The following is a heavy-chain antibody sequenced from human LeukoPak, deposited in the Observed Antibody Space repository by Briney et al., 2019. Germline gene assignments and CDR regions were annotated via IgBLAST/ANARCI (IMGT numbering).Heavy chain of an antibody. D-gene: IGHD6-19*01. V-gene: IGHV3-53*01. J-gene: IGHJ4*02. CDR1: GFTVISNY. CDR2: IYSGGST. CDR3: ARDDSRVAGTDY. Sequence: GGSLRLSCAASGFTVISNYMSWVRQAPGKGLEWVSVIYSGGSTYYADSVQGRFTISRDNSKNTLYLQMNSLRVGDTAIYYCARDDSRVAGTDYWGQGTLVTVSS.